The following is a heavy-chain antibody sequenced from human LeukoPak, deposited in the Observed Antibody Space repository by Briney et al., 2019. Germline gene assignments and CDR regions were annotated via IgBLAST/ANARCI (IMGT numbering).Heavy chain of an antibody. CDR3: TTDPQGGYYDSSGYYSDYFDY. V-gene: IGHV3-15*01. D-gene: IGHD3-22*01. CDR1: GFTFSNAW. Sequence: GGSLRLSCAASGFTFSNAWMSWVRQAPGKGLEWVGRIKSKTDGGTTDYAAPVKGRFTISRDDPKNTLYLQMNSLKTEDTAVYYCTTDPQGGYYDSSGYYSDYFDYWGQGTLVTVSS. J-gene: IGHJ4*02. CDR2: IKSKTDGGTT.